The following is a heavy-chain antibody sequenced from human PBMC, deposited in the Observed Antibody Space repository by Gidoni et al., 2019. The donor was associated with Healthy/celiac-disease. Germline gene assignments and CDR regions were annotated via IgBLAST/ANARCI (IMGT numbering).Heavy chain of an antibody. J-gene: IGHJ4*02. D-gene: IGHD4-17*01. Sequence: QVQLQQWGAGLLKPSETLSLTCAVYGGSFSGYDWSWIRQPPGKGLEWIGEINDIGSTNYNPSLKSRVTISVDTSKNQFSLKLSSVTAADTAVYYCARGKGFTVTHPNYFDYWGQGTLVTVSS. V-gene: IGHV4-34*01. CDR2: INDIGST. CDR3: ARGKGFTVTHPNYFDY. CDR1: GGSFSGYD.